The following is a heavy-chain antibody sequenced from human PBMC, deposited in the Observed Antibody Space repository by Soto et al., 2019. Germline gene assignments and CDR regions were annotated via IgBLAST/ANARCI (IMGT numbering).Heavy chain of an antibody. CDR3: ARDPPDLRYFDWLSRGYFDY. V-gene: IGHV1-18*01. CDR1: GYTFTSYG. CDR2: ISAYNGNT. Sequence: ASVKVSCKASGYTFTSYGISWVRQAPGQGLEWMGWISAYNGNTNYAQKLQGGVTMTTDTSTSTAYMELRSLRSDDTAVYYCARDPPDLRYFDWLSRGYFDYWGQGTLVTVSS. D-gene: IGHD3-9*01. J-gene: IGHJ4*02.